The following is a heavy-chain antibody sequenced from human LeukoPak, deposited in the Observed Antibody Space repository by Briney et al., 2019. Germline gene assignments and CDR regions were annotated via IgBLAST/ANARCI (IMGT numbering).Heavy chain of an antibody. V-gene: IGHV3-30*03. CDR1: GFTFSSYG. J-gene: IGHJ4*02. D-gene: IGHD4-17*01. Sequence: GGSLRLSCAASGFTFSSYGMHWVRQAPGKGLEWVAVISYDGSNKYYADSVKGRFTISRDNSKNKLCLQMNSLRAKDTAVYYCARARRCGLYNDYGACFDYWGRGTLVTVSS. CDR2: ISYDGSNK. CDR3: ARARRCGLYNDYGACFDY.